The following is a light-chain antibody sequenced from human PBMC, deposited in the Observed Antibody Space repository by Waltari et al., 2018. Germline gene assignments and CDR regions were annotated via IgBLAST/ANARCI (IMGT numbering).Light chain of an antibody. CDR1: RSNHGLNT. Sequence: QSVLTQTPSASGTPGQRIPISCPGTRSNHGLNTVTWYQQVPGTAPKLPIYNTNQRPSGVPDRFSGSRSGFSASLAISGLLSEDEADYYCATWDDSLNNPVFGGGTKLTVL. V-gene: IGLV1-44*01. CDR2: NTN. CDR3: ATWDDSLNNPV. J-gene: IGLJ3*02.